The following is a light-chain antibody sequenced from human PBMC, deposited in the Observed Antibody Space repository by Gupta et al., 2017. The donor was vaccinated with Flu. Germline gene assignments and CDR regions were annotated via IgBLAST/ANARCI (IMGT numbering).Light chain of an antibody. CDR1: QSLSGN. V-gene: IGKV3-15*01. CDR3: QQDDNWHL. CDR2: GAS. J-gene: IGKJ2*01. Sequence: SPATLSVSPGERSTRSCRASQSLSGNLEWYQQKPGQAPRLLIYGASFRANGSPDRFSGSGSGTEFTLTISSRQSEDFAVYYWQQDDNWHLIGQGTKMEIK.